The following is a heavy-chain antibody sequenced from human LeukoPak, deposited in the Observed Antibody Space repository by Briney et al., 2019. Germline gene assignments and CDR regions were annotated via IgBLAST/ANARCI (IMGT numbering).Heavy chain of an antibody. D-gene: IGHD5-18*01. CDR2: IIPILGIA. Sequence: SVKVSCKASGGTFSSYAISWVRQAPGQGLEWRGRIIPILGIANYAQKFQGRVTITADKSTSTAYMELSSLRSEDTAVYYCARDRAQVDIAMWPAYYGMDVWGQGTTVTVSS. CDR1: GGTFSSYA. V-gene: IGHV1-69*04. J-gene: IGHJ6*02. CDR3: ARDRAQVDIAMWPAYYGMDV.